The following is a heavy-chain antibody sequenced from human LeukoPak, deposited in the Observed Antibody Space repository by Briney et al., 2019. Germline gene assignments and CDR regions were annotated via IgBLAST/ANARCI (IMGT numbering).Heavy chain of an antibody. CDR2: INPNSGGT. V-gene: IGHV1-2*02. D-gene: IGHD6-13*01. Sequence: ASVKVSCKASGYTFTGYYVHWVRQAPGQGLEWMGWINPNSGGTNYAQKFQGRVTMTRDTSISTAYMELGRLRSDDTAVYYCARDQMGDIAAAGTPVLSNYWGQGTLVTVSS. CDR3: ARDQMGDIAAAGTPVLSNY. J-gene: IGHJ4*02. CDR1: GYTFTGYY.